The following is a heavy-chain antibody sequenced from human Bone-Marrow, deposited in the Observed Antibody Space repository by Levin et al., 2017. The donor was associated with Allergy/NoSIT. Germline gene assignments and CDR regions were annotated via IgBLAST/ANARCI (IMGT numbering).Heavy chain of an antibody. J-gene: IGHJ6*02. CDR1: GFSFSNYG. Sequence: LSLTCAAPGFSFSNYGMHWVRQAPGKGLEWVAVISFHGNNKYYAESVKGRFTISRDNSKNTLYLQMDSLRAEDTAVYYCAKDLGPGVRMESVGPDYYYYYGMDVWGQGTTVAVSS. V-gene: IGHV3-30*18. CDR3: AKDLGPGVRMESVGPDYYYYYGMDV. CDR2: ISFHGNNK. D-gene: IGHD4/OR15-4a*01.